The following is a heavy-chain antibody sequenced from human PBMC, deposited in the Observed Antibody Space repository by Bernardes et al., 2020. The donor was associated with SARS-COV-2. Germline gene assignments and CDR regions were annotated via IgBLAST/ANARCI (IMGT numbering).Heavy chain of an antibody. CDR1: GFSLSTSGVG. V-gene: IGHV2-5*02. CDR2: IYWDDDK. D-gene: IGHD3-3*01. CDR3: ALAPSFITIFGVGIN. Sequence: PTLVKPTQTLTLTCTFSGFSLSTSGVGVGWIRQPPGKALEWLALIYWDDDKRYSPSLKSRLTITKDTSKNQVVLTMTNMDPVDTATYYCALAPSFITIFGVGINWGQGTLVTVSS. J-gene: IGHJ4*02.